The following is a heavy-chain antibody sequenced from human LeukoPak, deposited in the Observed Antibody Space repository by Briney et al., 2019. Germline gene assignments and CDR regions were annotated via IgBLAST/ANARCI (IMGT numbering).Heavy chain of an antibody. CDR1: GFTFNTYS. J-gene: IGHJ3*02. V-gene: IGHV3-21*01. CDR2: ISSTSSYI. Sequence: GGSLRLSCAASGFTFNTYSMNWVRQAPGKGLEWVSTISSTSSYIYYADSVKGRFTISRDNAKNSLYLQMSSLRAADTAVYYCARDRDYYDSSGGINAFDMWGQGTMVTVSS. CDR3: ARDRDYYDSSGGINAFDM. D-gene: IGHD3-22*01.